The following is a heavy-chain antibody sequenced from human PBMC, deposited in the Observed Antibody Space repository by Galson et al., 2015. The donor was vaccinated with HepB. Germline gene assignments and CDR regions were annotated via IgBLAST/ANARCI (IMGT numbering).Heavy chain of an antibody. J-gene: IGHJ4*02. D-gene: IGHD6-13*01. CDR3: ARDRIAAAGTVDY. CDR2: ISYDGSNK. CDR1: GFTFSSYA. V-gene: IGHV3-30-3*01. Sequence: SLRLSCAASGFTFSSYAMHWVRQAPGKGLEWVAVISYDGSNKYYADSVEGRFTISRDNSKNTLYLQMNSLRAEDTAVYYCARDRIAAAGTVDYWGQGTLVTVSS.